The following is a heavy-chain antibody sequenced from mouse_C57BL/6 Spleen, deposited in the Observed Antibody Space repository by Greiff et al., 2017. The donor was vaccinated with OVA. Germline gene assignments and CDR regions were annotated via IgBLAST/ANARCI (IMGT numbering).Heavy chain of an antibody. D-gene: IGHD1-1*01. CDR3: TRVSFITTAYYFDY. J-gene: IGHJ2*01. CDR1: GFTFSSYA. V-gene: IGHV5-9-1*02. Sequence: EVHLVESGEGLVKPGGSLKLSCAASGFTFSSYAMSWVRQTPEKRLEWVAYISSGGDYIYYADTVKGRFTISRDNARNTLYLQMSSLKSEDTAMYYCTRVSFITTAYYFDYWGQGTTLTVSS. CDR2: ISSGGDYI.